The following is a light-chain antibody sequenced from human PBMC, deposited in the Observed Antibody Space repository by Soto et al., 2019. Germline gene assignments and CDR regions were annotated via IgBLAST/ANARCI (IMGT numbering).Light chain of an antibody. Sequence: DIQMTQSPPSLSASVGDRVTITCRASQAISNFEACYQHKAGKAPSLLIYGASTLQSGVPSRFSGRGSGTAFTLPLSSLQPEDVAASFCQNYNGAPYAFGQGTKLEIK. CDR3: QNYNGAPYA. V-gene: IGKV1-27*01. J-gene: IGKJ2*01. CDR2: GAS. CDR1: QAISNF.